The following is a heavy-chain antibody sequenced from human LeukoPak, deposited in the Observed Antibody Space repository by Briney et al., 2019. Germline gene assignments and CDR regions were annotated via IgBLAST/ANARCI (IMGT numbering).Heavy chain of an antibody. Sequence: ASVKVSCKASGYTFTSHVINWVRQAPGQGLEWMGWINPNSGGTNYAQKFQGRVTMTRDTSISTAYMELSRLRSDDTVVYYCARASSTNPYMDVWGKGTTVTISS. D-gene: IGHD2-2*01. J-gene: IGHJ6*03. CDR3: ARASSTNPYMDV. CDR2: INPNSGGT. CDR1: GYTFTSHV. V-gene: IGHV1-2*02.